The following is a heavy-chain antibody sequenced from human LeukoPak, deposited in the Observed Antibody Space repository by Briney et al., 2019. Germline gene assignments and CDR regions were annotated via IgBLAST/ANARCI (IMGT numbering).Heavy chain of an antibody. CDR2: ISSSSSYI. CDR3: AKCLGSSSWYQIDY. J-gene: IGHJ4*02. V-gene: IGHV3-21*01. Sequence: GGSLRLSCAASGFTFSSYSMNWVRQAPGKGLEWVSSISSSSSYIYYADSVKGRFTISRDNAKNSLYLQMNSLRAEDTAVYYCAKCLGSSSWYQIDYWGQGTLVTVSS. D-gene: IGHD6-13*01. CDR1: GFTFSSYS.